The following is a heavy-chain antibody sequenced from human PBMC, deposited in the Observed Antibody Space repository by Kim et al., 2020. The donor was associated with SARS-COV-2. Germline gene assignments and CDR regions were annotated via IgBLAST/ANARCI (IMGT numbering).Heavy chain of an antibody. CDR1: GYTFTSYA. CDR3: ARGRESWFGEFDGMDV. CDR2: INTNTGNP. V-gene: IGHV7-4-1*02. J-gene: IGHJ6*02. D-gene: IGHD3-10*01. Sequence: ASVKVSCKASGYTFTSYAMNWVRQAPGQGLEWMGWINTNTGNPTYDQGFTGRFFFSLDTSVSTAYLQISSLKAEDTAVYYCARGRESWFGEFDGMDVWGQGTTVTVSS.